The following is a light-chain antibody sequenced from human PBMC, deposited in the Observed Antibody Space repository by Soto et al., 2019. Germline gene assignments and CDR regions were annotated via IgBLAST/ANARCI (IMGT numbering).Light chain of an antibody. Sequence: QSVLTQPPSVSGAPGQRVTISCSWSSSNIGAGYDVHWYQQLPGKAPKLLIYANNNRPSGVPDRFSGYKSVTSASLAIAGLQAEDEADYYCQSYDSSLTVFGTGTKVTVL. CDR1: SSNIGAGYD. V-gene: IGLV1-40*01. J-gene: IGLJ1*01. CDR3: QSYDSSLTV. CDR2: ANN.